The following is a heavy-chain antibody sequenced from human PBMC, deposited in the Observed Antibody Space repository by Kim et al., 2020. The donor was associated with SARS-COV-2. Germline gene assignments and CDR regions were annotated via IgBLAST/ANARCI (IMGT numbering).Heavy chain of an antibody. D-gene: IGHD3-10*01. CDR2: ISSSGSTI. V-gene: IGHV3-48*03. J-gene: IGHJ6*02. CDR3: ARDLYGSGSYYKPVYYYGMDV. CDR1: GFTFSSYE. Sequence: GGSLRLSCAASGFTFSSYEMNWVRQAPGKGLEWVSYISSSGSTIYYADSVKGRFTISRDNAKNSLYLQMNSLRAEDTAVYYCARDLYGSGSYYKPVYYYGMDVWGQGTTVTVSS.